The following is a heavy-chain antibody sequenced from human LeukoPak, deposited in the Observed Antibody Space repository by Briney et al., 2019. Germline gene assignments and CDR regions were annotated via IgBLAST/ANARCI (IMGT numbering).Heavy chain of an antibody. Sequence: SGGSLRLSCEVPTVIFSTTIIHWVRQAPGKGLEWVAAMSFDGFSKYYADYMKDRLTISRDESKNTFHLQMGSLKPGDTAVYYCAREGHTSGHCGTFDSWGQGTTVAVSS. CDR1: TVIFSTTI. J-gene: IGHJ3*02. CDR3: AREGHTSGHCGTFDS. D-gene: IGHD3-22*01. V-gene: IGHV3-30*04. CDR2: MSFDGFSK.